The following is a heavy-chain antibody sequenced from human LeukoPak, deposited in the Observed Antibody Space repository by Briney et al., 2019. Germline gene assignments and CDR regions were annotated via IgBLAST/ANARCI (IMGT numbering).Heavy chain of an antibody. CDR1: GYTFTSYY. CDR3: ARDRFTRGVTTYLFDY. CDR2: INPSGGST. V-gene: IGHV1-46*01. J-gene: IGHJ4*02. D-gene: IGHD4-17*01. Sequence: ASVKVSCKASGYTFTSYYMHWVRQAPGQGLEWMGIINPSGGSTSYAQKFQGRVTMTTDTSTSTAYMELRSLRSDDTAVYYCARDRFTRGVTTYLFDYWGQGTLVTVSS.